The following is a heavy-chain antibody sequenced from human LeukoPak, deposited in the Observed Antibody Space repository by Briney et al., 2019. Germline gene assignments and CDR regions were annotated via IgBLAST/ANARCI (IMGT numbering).Heavy chain of an antibody. V-gene: IGHV4-38-2*02. CDR3: ARFTYISRHDVFDI. CDR2: IYHSGRT. CDR1: GYSISSGYY. D-gene: IGHD6-13*01. Sequence: PSETLSLTCTVSGYSISSGYYWGWIRQPPGKGLEWIGSIYHSGRTFYNPSLKSRVTISIDTSKNQFSLKLSSVTAADTAVYYCARFTYISRHDVFDIWGQGTMVTVSS. J-gene: IGHJ3*02.